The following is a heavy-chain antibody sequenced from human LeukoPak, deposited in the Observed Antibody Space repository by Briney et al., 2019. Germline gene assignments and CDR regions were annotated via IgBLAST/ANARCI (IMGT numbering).Heavy chain of an antibody. CDR1: GFTFSSYS. CDR2: ISSSSSYI. Sequence: GALRLSCAASGFTFSSYSMNWVRQAPGKGLEWVSSISSSSSYIYYADSVKGRFTISRGNAKNTLYLQMNSLRAEDTAVYYCARVSSSSWWALDYWGQGTLVTVSS. D-gene: IGHD6-13*01. CDR3: ARVSSSSWWALDY. J-gene: IGHJ4*02. V-gene: IGHV3-21*01.